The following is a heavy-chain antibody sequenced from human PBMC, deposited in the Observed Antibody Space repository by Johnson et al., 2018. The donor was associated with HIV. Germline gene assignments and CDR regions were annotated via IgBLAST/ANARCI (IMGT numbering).Heavy chain of an antibody. CDR2: IYSGGST. CDR1: GFTFSSYA. V-gene: IGHV3-66*01. J-gene: IGHJ3*02. Sequence: VQLVESGGGLVQPGGSLRLSCAASGFTFSSYAMSWVRQAPGKGLEWVSVIYSGGSTYYADSVTGRFTISRDNSKNTLYLQMNSLRAEDTAVCYCARGRDGYNLDAFDIWGQGTMVTVSS. D-gene: IGHD5-24*01. CDR3: ARGRDGYNLDAFDI.